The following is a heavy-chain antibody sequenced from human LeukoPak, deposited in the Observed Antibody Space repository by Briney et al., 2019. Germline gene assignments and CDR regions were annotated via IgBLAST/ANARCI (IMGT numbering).Heavy chain of an antibody. CDR3: ARQDTITTPGVDY. CDR2: AYYTGTT. D-gene: IGHD3-3*01. V-gene: IGHV4-39*01. J-gene: IGHJ4*02. CDR1: GGSISGSSYY. Sequence: SETLSLTCTVSGGSISGSSYYWGWLRQPPGKGLEWIANAYYTGTTYYNPSLKSRVTVSVDTSKNQFSLKLSSVTAADTAVYYCARQDTITTPGVDYWGQGTPVTVSS.